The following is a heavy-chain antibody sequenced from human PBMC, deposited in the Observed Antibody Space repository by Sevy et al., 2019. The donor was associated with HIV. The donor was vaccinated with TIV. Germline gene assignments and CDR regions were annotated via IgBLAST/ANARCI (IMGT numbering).Heavy chain of an antibody. V-gene: IGHV4-4*07. CDR2: IHSDGNT. Sequence: SETLSLTCTVSGASITTYYWSWFRQPAGKGLEWIGRIHSDGNTNYNPSLQGRVTMSFDTSKNQFSLTLDFVTAADAAVYYCARDTGRNYWGQGILVTVSS. CDR1: GASITTYY. CDR3: ARDTGRNY. D-gene: IGHD1-26*01. J-gene: IGHJ4*02.